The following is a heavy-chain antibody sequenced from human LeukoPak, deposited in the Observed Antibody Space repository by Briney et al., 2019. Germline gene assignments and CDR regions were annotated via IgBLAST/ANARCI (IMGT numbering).Heavy chain of an antibody. CDR1: GFTFSTYG. Sequence: RGGSLRLSCAASGFTFSTYGMNWVRQAPGKGLEWVSYISSTGSNIYYADSVKGRFTISRDNAKNSLYLLMNSLRTEDTAVYYCAATYYYDGSGDYWGQGTLVTVSS. D-gene: IGHD3-22*01. V-gene: IGHV3-48*03. CDR2: ISSTGSNI. J-gene: IGHJ4*02. CDR3: AATYYYDGSGDY.